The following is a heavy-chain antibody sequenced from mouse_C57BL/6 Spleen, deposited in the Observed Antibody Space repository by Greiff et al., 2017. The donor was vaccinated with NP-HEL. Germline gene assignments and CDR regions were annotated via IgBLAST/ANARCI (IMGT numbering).Heavy chain of an antibody. CDR2: IHPNSGST. Sequence: QVQLQQPGAELVKPGASVKLSCKASGYTFTSYWMHWVKQRPGQGLEWIGMIHPNSGSTNYNEKFKSKATLTVDKSSSTAYMQLSSLTSEDSAVYYCARSKAQAPYYAMDYWGQGTSVTVSS. D-gene: IGHD3-2*02. J-gene: IGHJ4*01. CDR1: GYTFTSYW. V-gene: IGHV1-64*01. CDR3: ARSKAQAPYYAMDY.